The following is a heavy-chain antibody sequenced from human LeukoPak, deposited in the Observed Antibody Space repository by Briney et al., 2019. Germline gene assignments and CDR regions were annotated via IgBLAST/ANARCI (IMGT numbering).Heavy chain of an antibody. CDR3: ARDPYSSTWSYGMGV. CDR2: IKQDGSEE. D-gene: IGHD6-6*01. J-gene: IGHJ6*02. V-gene: IGHV3-7*05. CDR1: GFTFSSYA. Sequence: PGGSLRLSCAASGFTFSSYAMSWVRQAPGKGLEWVANIKQDGSEEVYVDSVKGRFTISRDNAKNSLFLQMNTLRAEDTAVYYCARDPYSSTWSYGMGVWGQGTTVTVSS.